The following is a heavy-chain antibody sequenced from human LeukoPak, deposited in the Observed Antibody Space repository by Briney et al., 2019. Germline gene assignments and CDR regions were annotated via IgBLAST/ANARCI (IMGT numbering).Heavy chain of an antibody. CDR1: GGSISSYY. V-gene: IGHV4-4*09. Sequence: SETLSLTCTVSGGSISSYYWSWIRQPPGKGLEWTGYIYTSGSTNYNPSLKSRVTISVDTSKNRFSLKLSSVTAADTAVYYCASSSGSRRPSFDYWGQGTLVTVSS. D-gene: IGHD3-22*01. CDR3: ASSSGSRRPSFDY. J-gene: IGHJ4*02. CDR2: IYTSGST.